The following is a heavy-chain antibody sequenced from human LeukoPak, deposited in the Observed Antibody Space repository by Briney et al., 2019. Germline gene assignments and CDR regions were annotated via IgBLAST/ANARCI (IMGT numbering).Heavy chain of an antibody. CDR2: IIPIFGTA. V-gene: IGHV1-69*05. CDR1: GGTFSSYA. J-gene: IGHJ4*02. Sequence: SVKVSCKASGGTFSSYAISWVRQAPGQGLEWMGRIIPIFGTANYAQKFQGRVTITTDESTSTAYMELSSLRSEDTAVYYCATLDGSGSYYPTHWGQGTLVTVSS. CDR3: ATLDGSGSYYPTH. D-gene: IGHD3-10*01.